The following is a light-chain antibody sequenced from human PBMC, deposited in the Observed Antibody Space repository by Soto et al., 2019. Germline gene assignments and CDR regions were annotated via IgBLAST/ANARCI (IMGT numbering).Light chain of an antibody. Sequence: EIVMTQSPATLSVSPGERATLYCRASQSVSSNLAWYQQKPGQAPRLLIYGSSTRATGIPVRFSGSGSGTEFSLTITSLQSEDFAIYYCQQYSSWPPLTFGGGTKVEI. V-gene: IGKV3-15*01. CDR3: QQYSSWPPLT. CDR2: GSS. CDR1: QSVSSN. J-gene: IGKJ4*01.